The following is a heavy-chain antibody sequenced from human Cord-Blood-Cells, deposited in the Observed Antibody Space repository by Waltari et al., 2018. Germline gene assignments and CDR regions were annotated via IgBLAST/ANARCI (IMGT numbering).Heavy chain of an antibody. J-gene: IGHJ4*02. CDR3: ARHVGGQWELLDY. CDR2: IYYSGST. V-gene: IGHV4-39*01. D-gene: IGHD1-26*01. Sequence: QLQLQESGPGLVKPSETLSLTCTVSGGSISSSSYYWGWIRQPPGKGLEWIGSIYYSGSTYYNPSLKSRVTISVDTSKNQFSLKLSSVTAADTAVYYCARHVGGQWELLDYWGQGTLVTVSS. CDR1: GGSISSSSYY.